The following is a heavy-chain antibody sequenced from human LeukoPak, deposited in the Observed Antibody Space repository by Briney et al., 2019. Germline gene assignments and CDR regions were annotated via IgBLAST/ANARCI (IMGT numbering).Heavy chain of an antibody. J-gene: IGHJ4*02. CDR1: GVSITGYG. CDR3: AGGYSNPPLDY. Sequence: PGGSLRLSCEASGVSITGYGMNWVRQAPGKGLEWVSSISSSTTSIYYADSVKGRFTISRDNAKNSLYLQMNSLRAEDTAVYYCAGGYSNPPLDYWGQGTLVTVSS. CDR2: ISSSTTSI. D-gene: IGHD4-11*01. V-gene: IGHV3-48*01.